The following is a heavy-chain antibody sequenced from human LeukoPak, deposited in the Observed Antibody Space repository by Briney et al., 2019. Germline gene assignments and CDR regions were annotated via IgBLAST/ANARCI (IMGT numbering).Heavy chain of an antibody. CDR3: ARDGSTISAPTDY. CDR1: GFTFSSYE. CDR2: ISSSGSTI. D-gene: IGHD6-25*01. J-gene: IGHJ4*02. Sequence: GGSLRLSCAASGFTFSSYEMNWVRQAPGKGLEWVSYISSSGSTIYYADSVKGRFTISRDNAKNSLYLQMNSLRAEDTAVYYCARDGSTISAPTDYWGQGTLATVSS. V-gene: IGHV3-48*03.